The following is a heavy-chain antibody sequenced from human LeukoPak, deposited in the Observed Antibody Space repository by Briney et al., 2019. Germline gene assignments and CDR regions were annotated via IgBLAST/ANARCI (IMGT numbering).Heavy chain of an antibody. Sequence: SETLSLTCAVYGGSFSGYYWSWIRQPPGKGLEWIGEINHSGSTNYNPSLKSRVTISVDTSKNQFSLKLSSVTAADTAVYYCARGKGGPICSSTSCYTGPSDYYYYYMDVWGKGTTVTVSS. D-gene: IGHD2-2*02. CDR2: INHSGST. V-gene: IGHV4-34*01. CDR3: ARGKGGPICSSTSCYTGPSDYYYYYMDV. J-gene: IGHJ6*03. CDR1: GGSFSGYY.